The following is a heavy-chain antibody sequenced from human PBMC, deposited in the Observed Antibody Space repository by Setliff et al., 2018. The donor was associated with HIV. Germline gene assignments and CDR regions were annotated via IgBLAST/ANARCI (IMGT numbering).Heavy chain of an antibody. J-gene: IGHJ4*02. V-gene: IGHV1-69*05. CDR3: ARDRAYASFDY. D-gene: IGHD3-16*01. Sequence: SVKVSCKSSGYTFTDYFMHWVRQAPGQGLEWMGGIIPIFGTANYAQKFQGRVTITTDESTSTAYMELSSLRSEDTAVYYCARDRAYASFDYWGQGALVTVSS. CDR1: GYTFTDYF. CDR2: IIPIFGTA.